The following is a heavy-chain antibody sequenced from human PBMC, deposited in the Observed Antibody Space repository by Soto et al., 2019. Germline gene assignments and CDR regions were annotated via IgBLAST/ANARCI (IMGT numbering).Heavy chain of an antibody. V-gene: IGHV5-10-1*01. J-gene: IGHJ6*02. Sequence: GESLKISCKGSGYSFTSYWISWVRQMPGKGLERMGRIDPSDSYTNYSPSFQGHVTISADKSISTAYLQWSSLKASDTAMYYCARLGGSKHSVTAKEVDYYYYGMDVWGQGTTVTVSS. D-gene: IGHD3-3*01. CDR3: ARLGGSKHSVTAKEVDYYYYGMDV. CDR1: GYSFTSYW. CDR2: IDPSDSYT.